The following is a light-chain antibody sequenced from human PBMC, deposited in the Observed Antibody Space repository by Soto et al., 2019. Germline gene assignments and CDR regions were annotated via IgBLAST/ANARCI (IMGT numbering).Light chain of an antibody. V-gene: IGKV3-11*01. CDR3: QQRSNRPWT. CDR2: DAS. J-gene: IGKJ1*01. Sequence: PGERATLSCRASQRVAYFLAWYQQKPGQAPRLLIYDASYRATGIPARFSGSGSETDFSLTISSLEPEDFAVYYCQQRSNRPWTFGQGTKVEIK. CDR1: QRVAYF.